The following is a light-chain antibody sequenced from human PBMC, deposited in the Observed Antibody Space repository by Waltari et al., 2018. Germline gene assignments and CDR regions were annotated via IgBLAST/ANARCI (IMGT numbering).Light chain of an antibody. CDR3: QSYDTSLRSSV. CDR2: RNT. Sequence: QSVLTQPPSVSGAPGQRVTISCTGSSSNIGAAYDVHWYQQIPGTAPKLLIYRNTNRSSGVPDRVTVSKSGTSASLAITGLQAEDEADYYCQSYDTSLRSSVVGGGTKLTVL. J-gene: IGLJ2*01. V-gene: IGLV1-40*01. CDR1: SSNIGAAYD.